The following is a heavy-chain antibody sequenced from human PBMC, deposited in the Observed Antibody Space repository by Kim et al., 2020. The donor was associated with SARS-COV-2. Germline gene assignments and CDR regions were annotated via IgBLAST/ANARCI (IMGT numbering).Heavy chain of an antibody. Sequence: AQKFQARVTMTRDTSTQIAYMELSSLRSDDTAVFYCARTQNGDIDYWGQGTLVTVSS. J-gene: IGHJ4*02. CDR3: ARTQNGDIDY. D-gene: IGHD7-27*01. V-gene: IGHV1-46*01.